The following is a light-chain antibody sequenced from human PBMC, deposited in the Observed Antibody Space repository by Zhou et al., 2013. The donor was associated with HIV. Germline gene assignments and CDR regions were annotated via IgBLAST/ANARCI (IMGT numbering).Light chain of an antibody. J-gene: IGKJ3*01. CDR1: QSVSNH. CDR2: GAS. V-gene: IGKV3-15*01. Sequence: EIVLTQSPGTLSLSPGERATLSCRASQSVSNHLAWYRQEPGQAPRLLIYGASTRATGIPARFSGSGSGTEFTLTISSLQSEDFAVYYCQQYNNWPPGITFGPGTKVDIK. CDR3: QQYNNWPPGIT.